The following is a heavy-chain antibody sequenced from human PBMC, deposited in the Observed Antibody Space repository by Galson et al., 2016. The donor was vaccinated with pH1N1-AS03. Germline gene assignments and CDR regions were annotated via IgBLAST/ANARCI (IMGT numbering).Heavy chain of an antibody. CDR3: ARRYYSDY. CDR1: GYTLTRYY. D-gene: IGHD3-16*02. V-gene: IGHV1-46*01. CDR2: IDPSGGPT. Sequence: SVKVSCKASGYTLTRYYMHWVRQAPGQGLEWMGIIDPSGGPTTYAPKFQGRITITTDTSTSTVYMELVSLRSEDTAAYYCARRYYSDYWGQGTLVTVSS. J-gene: IGHJ4*02.